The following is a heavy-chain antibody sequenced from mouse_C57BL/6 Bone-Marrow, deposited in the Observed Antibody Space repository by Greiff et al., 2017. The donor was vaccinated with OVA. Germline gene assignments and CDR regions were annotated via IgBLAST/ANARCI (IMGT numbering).Heavy chain of an antibody. J-gene: IGHJ4*01. D-gene: IGHD2-5*01. CDR1: GYTFTDYD. Sequence: VQLQQSGPELVKPGASVKISCKASGYTFTDYDMNWVKQSHGKSLEWIGDIKTNNGCNRYNEKFKGKDTLTVDKSFSIAYMELRSLTSEDAAVYYCAYSNYYAMEYWGQGTSVTVSA. CDR3: AYSNYYAMEY. CDR2: IKTNNGCN. V-gene: IGHV1-26*01.